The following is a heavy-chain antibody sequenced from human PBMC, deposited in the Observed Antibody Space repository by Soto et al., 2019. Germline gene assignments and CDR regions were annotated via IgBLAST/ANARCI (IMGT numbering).Heavy chain of an antibody. V-gene: IGHV1-8*01. CDR2: MNPNSGNT. CDR1: GYTFTSYD. Sequence: ASVKVSCKASGYTFTSYDINCVRQATGQGLEWMGWMNPNSGNTGYAQKFQGRVTMTRNTSISTAYIELSSLRSEDTAVYYCARVPAGNWFDPWGQGTLVTVSS. J-gene: IGHJ5*02. CDR3: ARVPAGNWFDP. D-gene: IGHD6-13*01.